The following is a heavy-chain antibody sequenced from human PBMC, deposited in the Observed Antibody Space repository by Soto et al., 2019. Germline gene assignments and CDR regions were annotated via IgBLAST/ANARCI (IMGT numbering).Heavy chain of an antibody. V-gene: IGHV4-59*08. CDR3: ARRIEVAAADGVGYYYYLDV. Sequence: SETLSLTCTVSGGSSRGYYWSWIRQPPGKGLEWIGYLYYSGTTNYNPSLKSRLTISVDTSKNQFSLKLSSVTAADTAVYYCARRIEVAAADGVGYYYYLDVWGKGTSVTVSS. CDR2: LYYSGTT. D-gene: IGHD3-22*01. J-gene: IGHJ6*03. CDR1: GGSSRGYY.